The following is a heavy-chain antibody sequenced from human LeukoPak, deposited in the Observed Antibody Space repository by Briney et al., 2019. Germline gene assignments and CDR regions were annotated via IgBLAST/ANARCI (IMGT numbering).Heavy chain of an antibody. Sequence: PGGSLRLSCAASAFSLSAYNMNWVRQAPGKGLEWVSFFSVRYNVIYYADSVKGRFTVTRDEAKNSLYLQMNSLRAEDTAVYYCAKPLYYYDSSGYSDYWGQGTLVTVSS. CDR1: AFSLSAYN. J-gene: IGHJ4*02. CDR3: AKPLYYYDSSGYSDY. CDR2: FSVRYNVI. V-gene: IGHV3-48*01. D-gene: IGHD3-22*01.